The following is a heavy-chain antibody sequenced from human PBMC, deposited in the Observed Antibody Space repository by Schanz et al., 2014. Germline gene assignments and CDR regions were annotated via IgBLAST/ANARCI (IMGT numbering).Heavy chain of an antibody. CDR3: AKARRKSNCSGGRCFHYSYYGMDV. D-gene: IGHD2-15*01. V-gene: IGHV3-23*04. CDR2: LSASGGST. Sequence: EGQLAESGGGLVQPGGSLRLSCAASGFTFRSYSMNWVRQAPGKGLEWVSALSASGGSTYYADSVKGRFTISRDNSKNILYLQMNSLRAEDTAVYYCAKARRKSNCSGGRCFHYSYYGMDVWGQGTTVTVSS. CDR1: GFTFRSYS. J-gene: IGHJ6*02.